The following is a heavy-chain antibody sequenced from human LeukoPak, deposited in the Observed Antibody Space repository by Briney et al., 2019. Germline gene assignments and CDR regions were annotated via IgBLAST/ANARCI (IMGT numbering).Heavy chain of an antibody. Sequence: GGSLRLSCAASGFTFDDYAMHWVRQAPGKGLEWVSGISWNSGSIGYADSVKGRFTISRDNAKNSLYLQMNSLRAEDTALYYCAKFVTPNIAAAEAYFDYWGQGTLVTVSS. V-gene: IGHV3-9*01. J-gene: IGHJ4*02. D-gene: IGHD6-13*01. CDR2: ISWNSGSI. CDR3: AKFVTPNIAAAEAYFDY. CDR1: GFTFDDYA.